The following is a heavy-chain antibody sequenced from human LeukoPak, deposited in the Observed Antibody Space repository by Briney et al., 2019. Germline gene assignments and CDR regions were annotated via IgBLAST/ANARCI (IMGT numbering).Heavy chain of an antibody. D-gene: IGHD5-24*01. Sequence: GGSLRLSCVGSGFSFRSHWVNWVRQSPGKGLEWVANIKPDGSDKYYVDSARGRFTVSRDNAKNSAFLQMNSLRAEDTAIYSCATISAQTFDIWGQGTLVPVSS. J-gene: IGHJ3*02. CDR1: GFSFRSHW. CDR3: ATISAQTFDI. CDR2: IKPDGSDK. V-gene: IGHV3-7*01.